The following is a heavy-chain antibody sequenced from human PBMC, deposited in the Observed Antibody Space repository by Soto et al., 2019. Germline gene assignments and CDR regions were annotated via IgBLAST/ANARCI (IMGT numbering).Heavy chain of an antibody. D-gene: IGHD3-22*01. CDR2: SYHSGST. J-gene: IGHJ6*02. CDR1: GGSIRSRNW. Sequence: SETLSLTCAGFGGSIRSRNWWSLVRQPPRKGLEWFGESYHSGSTSSSPALKSGVTRSVDKSKNQFSLKLSSVTAADTAVYYCARSPDSSGYYPRRYYYGMDVWGRGTTVTVSS. V-gene: IGHV4-4*02. CDR3: ARSPDSSGYYPRRYYYGMDV.